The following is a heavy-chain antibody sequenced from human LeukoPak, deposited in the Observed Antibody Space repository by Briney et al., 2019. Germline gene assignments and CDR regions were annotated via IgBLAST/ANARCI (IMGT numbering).Heavy chain of an antibody. CDR3: ARGGRPDY. Sequence: TGGSLRLSCAASGFTFSSSAMSWVRQAPGKGLEWVSAISNNGGYTYYADSVKGRFTISRDNAKNSLYLQMNSLRAEDTAVYYCARGGRPDYWGQGTLVTVSS. CDR1: GFTFSSSA. V-gene: IGHV3-21*04. D-gene: IGHD3-10*01. J-gene: IGHJ4*02. CDR2: ISNNGGYT.